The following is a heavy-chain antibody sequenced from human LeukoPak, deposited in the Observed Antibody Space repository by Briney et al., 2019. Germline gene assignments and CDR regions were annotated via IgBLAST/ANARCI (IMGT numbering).Heavy chain of an antibody. Sequence: ASMKVSCKASGYTFTGYYIHWVRQAPGQGLEWMGWINPNSADTKYAQKFQGRVTMTRDTSISTVYMELSGLISDDTAMYLCARDIAAAGIDWFDTWGHGTLVTVSS. CDR2: INPNSADT. CDR1: GYTFTGYY. CDR3: ARDIAAAGIDWFDT. D-gene: IGHD6-13*01. J-gene: IGHJ5*01. V-gene: IGHV1-2*02.